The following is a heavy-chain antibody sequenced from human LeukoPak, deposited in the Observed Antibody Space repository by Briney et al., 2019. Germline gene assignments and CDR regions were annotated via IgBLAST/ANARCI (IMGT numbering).Heavy chain of an antibody. CDR1: GVSISSYY. J-gene: IGHJ4*02. V-gene: IGHV4-59*01. Sequence: SETLSLTCTVSGVSISSYYWSWLRQSPGKGLGWIGYVYDSGSTNYNPSLWRRVTISMDTSKNQFSLKLSSVTAADTAVYFCARDYRGFTPGWFDDWGQGTLVTVSS. D-gene: IGHD3-16*02. CDR2: VYDSGST. CDR3: ARDYRGFTPGWFDD.